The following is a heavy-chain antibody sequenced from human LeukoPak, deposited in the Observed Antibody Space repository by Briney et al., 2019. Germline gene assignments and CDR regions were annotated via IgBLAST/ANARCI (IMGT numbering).Heavy chain of an antibody. V-gene: IGHV3-64*01. Sequence: GGSLRLSCAASGFTFSSYAMHWVRQAPGKGLEYVSAISSNGGSTYYANSVKGRFTISRDNSKNTLYLQMGSLRAEDMAVYYCARESGYYYDSSGYPLGYWGQGTLVTVSS. CDR3: ARESGYYYDSSGYPLGY. CDR1: GFTFSSYA. D-gene: IGHD3-22*01. CDR2: ISSNGGST. J-gene: IGHJ4*02.